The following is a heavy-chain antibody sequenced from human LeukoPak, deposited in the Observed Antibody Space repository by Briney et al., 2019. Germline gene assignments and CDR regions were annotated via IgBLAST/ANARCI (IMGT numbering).Heavy chain of an antibody. Sequence: GASVRVSCKASGYTFTSHYMHWVRQAPGQGLEWMGIINPSGGSTSYAQKFQGRVTMTRDTSTSTVYMELSSLRSEDTAVYYCARGSGRAAAGDYFDYWGQGTLVTVSS. CDR2: INPSGGST. V-gene: IGHV1-46*01. CDR1: GYTFTSHY. D-gene: IGHD6-13*01. CDR3: ARGSGRAAAGDYFDY. J-gene: IGHJ4*02.